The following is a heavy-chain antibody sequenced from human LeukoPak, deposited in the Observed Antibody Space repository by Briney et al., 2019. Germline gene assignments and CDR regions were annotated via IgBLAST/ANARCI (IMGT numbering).Heavy chain of an antibody. Sequence: GRSLRLSCAASGFTFSSYWMTWVRQAPGKGLEWLANIKQDGSEKNYGDSVKGRFTISRDNAENSLYLQMNSLRAEDTAVYYCARDAGNSGYDLLDFWGQGTLVTVS. CDR1: GFTFSSYW. J-gene: IGHJ4*02. D-gene: IGHD5-12*01. CDR2: IKQDGSEK. CDR3: ARDAGNSGYDLLDF. V-gene: IGHV3-7*01.